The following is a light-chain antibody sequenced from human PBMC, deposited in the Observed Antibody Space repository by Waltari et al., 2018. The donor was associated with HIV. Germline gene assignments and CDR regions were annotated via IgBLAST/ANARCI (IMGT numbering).Light chain of an antibody. CDR3: VAWDDSLSGYV. V-gene: IGLV1-47*01. CDR1: NSNVGSKP. J-gene: IGLJ1*01. CDR2: RDY. Sequence: QSVLTQPPSASGTLGQRVTISCPGSNSNVGSKPVYWFQQVPGTAPKLLIYRDYQRRSGIPDRFSGSKSGASASLTISGLRSEYEADYYCVAWDDSLSGYVFGTGTKFSVL.